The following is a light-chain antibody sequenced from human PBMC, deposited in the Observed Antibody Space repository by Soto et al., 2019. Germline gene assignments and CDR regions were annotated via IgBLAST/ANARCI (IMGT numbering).Light chain of an antibody. CDR1: SSDVGGYNY. Sequence: QSALTQPPSASGSPGQSVTISCTGTSSDVGGYNYVSWYQQHPGKAPKFMIYEVSKRPSGVPDRFSGSKSGDTASLTVSGLQAEDEADYYCSSYAGSNFVVFGGGTQLTVL. V-gene: IGLV2-8*01. CDR3: SSYAGSNFVV. J-gene: IGLJ2*01. CDR2: EVS.